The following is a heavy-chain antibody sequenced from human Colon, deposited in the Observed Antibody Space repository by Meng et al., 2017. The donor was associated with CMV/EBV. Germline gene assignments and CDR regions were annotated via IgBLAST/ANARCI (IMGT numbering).Heavy chain of an antibody. J-gene: IGHJ4*02. D-gene: IGHD3-22*01. CDR1: GVTFSDHW. Sequence: GESLKISCAASGVTFSDHWVHWVRQAPGKGLVWVSRIKSDGSVISYADSVKGRFTISRGNAENTVFLQMSSLRVEDTAVYYCEFRYDRSGDYYWGQGTLVTVSS. CDR3: EFRYDRSGDYY. V-gene: IGHV3-74*01. CDR2: IKSDGSVI.